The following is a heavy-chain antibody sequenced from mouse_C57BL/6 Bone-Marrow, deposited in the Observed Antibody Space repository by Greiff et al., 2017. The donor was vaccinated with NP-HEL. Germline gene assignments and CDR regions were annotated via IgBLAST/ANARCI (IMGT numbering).Heavy chain of an antibody. V-gene: IGHV2-9-1*01. D-gene: IGHD2-4*01. CDR3: DRRGYDYDEYYLDY. Sequence: VKLVASGPGLVAPSQSLSITCTVSWFSLTRSAISLVRQPPGTGLSCLVVIWTGGGTNYNSALKSRLSISKDNSKSQVFLKMNSLQTDDTARYYCDRRGYDYDEYYLDYWGKGTTLTVSS. CDR1: WFSLTRSA. J-gene: IGHJ2*01. CDR2: IWTGGGT.